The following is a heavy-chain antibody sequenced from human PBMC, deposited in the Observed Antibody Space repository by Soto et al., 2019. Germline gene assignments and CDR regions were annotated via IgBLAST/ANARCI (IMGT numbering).Heavy chain of an antibody. J-gene: IGHJ5*02. CDR2: ISGSGDNT. CDR3: AKEMGDYYDSSGSWFDP. V-gene: IGHV3-23*01. D-gene: IGHD3-22*01. CDR1: GFTFSSYV. Sequence: EVQLLESGGGLVQPGGSLRLSCAASGFTFSSYVMSWVRQAPGKGLEWVSGISGSGDNTYYADSVKGRFTISRDNSKNTLFLQMHSLRAEDTALYLCAKEMGDYYDSSGSWFDPWGQGTLVTVSS.